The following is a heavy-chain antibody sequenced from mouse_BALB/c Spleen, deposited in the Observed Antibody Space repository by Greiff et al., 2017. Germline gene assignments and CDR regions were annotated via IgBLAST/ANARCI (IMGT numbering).Heavy chain of an antibody. J-gene: IGHJ4*01. V-gene: IGHV14-3*02. Sequence: VQLQQSGAELVKPGASVKLSCTASGFNIKDTYMHWVKQRPEQGLEWIGRIDPANGNTKYDPKFQGKATITADTSSNTAYLQLSSLTSEDTAVYYCALLRDYYAMDYWGQGTSVTVSS. D-gene: IGHD2-1*01. CDR1: GFNIKDTY. CDR2: IDPANGNT. CDR3: ALLRDYYAMDY.